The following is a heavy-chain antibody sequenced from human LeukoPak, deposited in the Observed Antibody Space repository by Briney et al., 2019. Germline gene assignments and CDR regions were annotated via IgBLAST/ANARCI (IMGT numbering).Heavy chain of an antibody. D-gene: IGHD6-13*01. CDR2: SSSSGSTI. V-gene: IGHV3-48*03. Sequence: GGSLRLTCAASGFTFSSYEMNWVRQAPGKGLEWISYSSSSGSTIYYADSVKGRFTISRDNAKNSLYLQMNSLRAEDTAVYYCAREDWLYSGSWADAFDIWGQGTMVTVSS. CDR3: AREDWLYSGSWADAFDI. J-gene: IGHJ3*02. CDR1: GFTFSSYE.